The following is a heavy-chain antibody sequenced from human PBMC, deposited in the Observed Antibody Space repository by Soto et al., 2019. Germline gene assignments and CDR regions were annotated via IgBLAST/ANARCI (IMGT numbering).Heavy chain of an antibody. CDR3: ARLTPQWPYLDY. CDR1: GGSISSSSSY. V-gene: IGHV4-39*01. J-gene: IGHJ4*02. CDR2: IYYSGSA. Sequence: AETLSLTCSVSGGSISSSSSYWGWIRQPPGKGLEWIGNIYYSGSAYYNPSLKSRVTLSVDTSKKHFSLNLSSVTAADTAVYFCARLTPQWPYLDYWGQGTLVTVSS. D-gene: IGHD6-19*01.